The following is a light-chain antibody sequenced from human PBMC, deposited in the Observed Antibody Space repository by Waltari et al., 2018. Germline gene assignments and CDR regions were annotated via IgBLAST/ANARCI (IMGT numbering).Light chain of an antibody. Sequence: EIVLTQSPATLSWSPGERATLSCRASESVASNLAWYQQRPGQAPRLLIFHASTRATGIPAKFSGSGSGTEFTLTISSLQSEDFAVYYCQQYNNWPPSTFGQGTKVEIK. CDR3: QQYNNWPPST. J-gene: IGKJ1*01. CDR2: HAS. V-gene: IGKV3-15*01. CDR1: ESVASN.